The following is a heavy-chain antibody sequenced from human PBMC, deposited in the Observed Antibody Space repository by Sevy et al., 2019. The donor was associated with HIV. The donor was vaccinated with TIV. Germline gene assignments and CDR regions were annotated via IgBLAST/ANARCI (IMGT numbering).Heavy chain of an antibody. D-gene: IGHD2-15*01. J-gene: IGHJ3*02. CDR3: AKGVVVAVIDAFDI. CDR2: MSWNSGSI. V-gene: IGHV3-9*01. Sequence: GGSLRLSCTASGFTFDDYAMHWVRQAPGKGLEWVSGMSWNSGSIGYADSVKGRFTISRDNAKNSLYLQMNSLRAEDTALYYCAKGVVVAVIDAFDIWGQGTMVTVSS. CDR1: GFTFDDYA.